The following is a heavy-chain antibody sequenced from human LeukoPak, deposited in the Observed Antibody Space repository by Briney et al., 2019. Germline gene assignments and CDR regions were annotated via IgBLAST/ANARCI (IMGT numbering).Heavy chain of an antibody. CDR3: AKEPATRWLATFDY. CDR2: IYTSGST. V-gene: IGHV4-4*07. Sequence: SETLSLTCTVSGGSISSYYWSWIRQPAGKGLEWIGRIYTSGSTNYNPSLKSRVTMSVDTSKNQFSLKLSSVTAADTAVYYCAKEPATRWLATFDYWGQGTLVTVSS. CDR1: GGSISSYY. D-gene: IGHD6-19*01. J-gene: IGHJ4*02.